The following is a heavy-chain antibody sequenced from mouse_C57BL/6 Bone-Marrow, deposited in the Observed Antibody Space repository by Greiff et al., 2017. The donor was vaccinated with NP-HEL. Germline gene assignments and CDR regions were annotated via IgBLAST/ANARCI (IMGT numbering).Heavy chain of an antibody. D-gene: IGHD1-1*01. CDR2: IYPRSGNT. V-gene: IGHV1-81*01. J-gene: IGHJ1*03. CDR3: ATDYGSSYVGYFDV. CDR1: GYTFTSYG. Sequence: QVQLQHSGAELARPGASVKLSCKASGYTFTSYGISWVKQSTGQGLEWIGEIYPRSGNTYYNEKFKGKATLTADKSSSTAYMELRSLTSEDSAVYFCATDYGSSYVGYFDVWGTGTTVTVSS.